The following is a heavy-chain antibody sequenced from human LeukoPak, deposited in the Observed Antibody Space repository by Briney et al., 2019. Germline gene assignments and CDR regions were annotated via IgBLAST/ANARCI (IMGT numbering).Heavy chain of an antibody. J-gene: IGHJ6*03. CDR1: GFTFGRYG. V-gene: IGHV3-30*18. CDR2: ISYDGSEK. Sequence: GGSLRLSCAASGFTFGRYGMHWVRQAPGKGLEWMAVISYDGSEKYYADSVKGRFTISRDNSKNTLYLQMNSLRVEETAIYYCAKDKIFGVTSDYYYYMDVWGKGTTVTVSS. CDR3: AKDKIFGVTSDYYYYMDV. D-gene: IGHD3-3*01.